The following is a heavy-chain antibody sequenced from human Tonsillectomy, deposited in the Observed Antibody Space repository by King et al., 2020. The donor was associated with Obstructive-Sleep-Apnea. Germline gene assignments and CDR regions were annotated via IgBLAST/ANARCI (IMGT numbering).Heavy chain of an antibody. J-gene: IGHJ4*02. CDR3: ASERRYFDV. V-gene: IGHV3-30*04. CDR1: GFTFSTYA. Sequence: VQLVESGGGVVQPGRSLRLSCAASGFTFSTYAMHWVRQAPGKGLEWVAVISSDGSNKYYADSVKGRFTISRDNSKNTLYLQMNSLRAEDTAVFYCASERRYFDVWGQGTLGTVSS. CDR2: ISSDGSNK.